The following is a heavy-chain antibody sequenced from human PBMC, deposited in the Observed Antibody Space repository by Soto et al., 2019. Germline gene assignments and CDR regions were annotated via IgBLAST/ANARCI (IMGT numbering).Heavy chain of an antibody. V-gene: IGHV1-8*01. CDR2: MNPNSGNT. Sequence: QVQLVQSGAEVKKPGASVKVSCKASGYTFTSYDINWVRQATGQGLEWMGWMNPNSGNTGYAQKFHGRVTMTRNTSISTVYMELRSLRSEDTAVYYCARGRRWLQFRYPDFQHWGQGTLVTVSS. D-gene: IGHD5-12*01. J-gene: IGHJ1*01. CDR3: ARGRRWLQFRYPDFQH. CDR1: GYTFTSYD.